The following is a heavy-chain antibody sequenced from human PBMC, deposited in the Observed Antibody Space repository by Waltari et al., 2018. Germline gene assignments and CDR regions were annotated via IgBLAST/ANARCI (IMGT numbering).Heavy chain of an antibody. D-gene: IGHD2-2*01. V-gene: IGHV3-74*01. Sequence: EVQLVESGGGLVQPGGSLRLSCAASGLSFSTYWMHWVRQGPGKGLVWVSRIKGYGSTKNYADSVKGRFTISRDNAKNTLYLQMNSLRAEDTAVYYCAAPHSTSWYVSDYWGQGALVTVSS. CDR1: GLSFSTYW. J-gene: IGHJ4*02. CDR2: IKGYGSTK. CDR3: AAPHSTSWYVSDY.